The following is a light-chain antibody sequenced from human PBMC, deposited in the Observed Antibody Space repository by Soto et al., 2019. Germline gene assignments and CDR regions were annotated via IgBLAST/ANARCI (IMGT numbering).Light chain of an antibody. Sequence: EIVMTQSPATLSVSSGERATLSCRASQTLSRNLAWYQQRPGQTPRILIHGASTRATGVPARFSGSGSGTDFTLTISSLQSEDFAVYYCQQYDRWPHTFGQGTKLQIK. CDR3: QQYDRWPHT. CDR1: QTLSRN. V-gene: IGKV3-15*01. J-gene: IGKJ2*01. CDR2: GAS.